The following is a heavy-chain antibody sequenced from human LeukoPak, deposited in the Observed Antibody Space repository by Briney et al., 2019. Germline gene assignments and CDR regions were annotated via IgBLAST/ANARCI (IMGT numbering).Heavy chain of an antibody. D-gene: IGHD3-16*01. CDR3: ARDRALGY. CDR2: MRQDGSEK. CDR1: GFTFSSYW. J-gene: IGHJ4*02. Sequence: PGGSLRLSCAASGFTFSSYWMSWVRQAPGKGLEWVANMRQDGSEKYYVDSVRGRFTISRDNAKNSLYLQMSSLRAEDTAVYYCARDRALGYWGQGALVTVSS. V-gene: IGHV3-7*01.